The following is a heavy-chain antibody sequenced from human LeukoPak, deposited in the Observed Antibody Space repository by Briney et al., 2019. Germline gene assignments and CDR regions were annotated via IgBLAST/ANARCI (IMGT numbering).Heavy chain of an antibody. D-gene: IGHD3-10*01. V-gene: IGHV4-4*07. Sequence: PSETLSLTCTVSGGSISSYYWSWIRQPAGKGLEWIVRIYSSGSTNYHPSLKSRVTMSVDTSKNQSSLKLTSVTAADTAVYYCARGVYGSGDYWGQGTLVTVSS. CDR3: ARGVYGSGDY. J-gene: IGHJ4*02. CDR2: IYSSGST. CDR1: GGSISSYY.